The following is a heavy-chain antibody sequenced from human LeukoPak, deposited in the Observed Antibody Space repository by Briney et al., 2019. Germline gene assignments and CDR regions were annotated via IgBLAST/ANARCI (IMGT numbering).Heavy chain of an antibody. CDR3: ARDPDAAAGTRDY. CDR2: IYHSGST. D-gene: IGHD6-13*01. Sequence: PSETLSLTCAVSGVSISSRNWWSWVRQPPGKGLEWIGEIYHSGSTNYNPSLKSRVNISVDKSKKQFSLKLTSVTAADTAVYYCARDPDAAAGTRDYWGQGTLVTVSS. J-gene: IGHJ4*02. V-gene: IGHV4-4*02. CDR1: GVSISSRNW.